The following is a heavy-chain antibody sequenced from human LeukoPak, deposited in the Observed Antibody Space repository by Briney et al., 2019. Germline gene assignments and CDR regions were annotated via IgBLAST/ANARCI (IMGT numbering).Heavy chain of an antibody. V-gene: IGHV1-2*02. CDR3: VRVKGDTLLWFGESTDNYFDY. Sequence: ASVKVSCKASGYTFTGYYMHWVRQAPGQGLEWMGWINPNSGGTNYAQKFQGRVTMTRDTSISTAYMELSRLRSDDTAVYYCVRVKGDTLLWFGESTDNYFDYWGQGTLVTVSS. J-gene: IGHJ4*02. D-gene: IGHD3-10*01. CDR1: GYTFTGYY. CDR2: INPNSGGT.